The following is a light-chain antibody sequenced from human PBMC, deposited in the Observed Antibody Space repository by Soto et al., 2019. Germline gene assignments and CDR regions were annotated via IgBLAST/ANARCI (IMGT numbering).Light chain of an antibody. CDR1: ISNFGTNT. CDR3: CSYAGSYTFAV. Sequence: QSVLTQPPSASGMPGQRVTISCFGTISNFGTNTVNWYQQLPGTAPRLLIYSNTQRPSGVPDRFSGSKSGNTASLTISGLQAEDEADYYCCSYAGSYTFAVFGTGTKVTVL. V-gene: IGLV1-44*01. CDR2: SNT. J-gene: IGLJ1*01.